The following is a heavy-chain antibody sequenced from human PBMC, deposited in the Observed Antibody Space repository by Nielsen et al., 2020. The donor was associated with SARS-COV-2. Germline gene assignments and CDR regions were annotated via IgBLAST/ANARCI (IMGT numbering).Heavy chain of an antibody. Sequence: GKSLKISCAASGFTFSSYAMSWARQAPGKGLEWVSAISGSGGSTYYADSVKGRFTISRDNSKNTLYLQMNSLRAEDTAVYYCASPEGYYAPFDYWGQGTLVTVSS. V-gene: IGHV3-23*01. CDR1: GFTFSSYA. D-gene: IGHD3-10*01. J-gene: IGHJ4*02. CDR2: ISGSGGST. CDR3: ASPEGYYAPFDY.